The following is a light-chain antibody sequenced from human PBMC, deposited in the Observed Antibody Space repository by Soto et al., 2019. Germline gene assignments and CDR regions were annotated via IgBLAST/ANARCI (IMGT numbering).Light chain of an antibody. V-gene: IGKV3-11*01. Sequence: EIVLTQSPATLSLSPGERATLSCRASQSVSSYLAWYQQKPGQAPSLLIYDASNRATGIPARFSGSGSGTDFTLTISSLEPEDFAVYYCQQRRNRGYTFGQGTKVDIK. J-gene: IGKJ2*01. CDR2: DAS. CDR1: QSVSSY. CDR3: QQRRNRGYT.